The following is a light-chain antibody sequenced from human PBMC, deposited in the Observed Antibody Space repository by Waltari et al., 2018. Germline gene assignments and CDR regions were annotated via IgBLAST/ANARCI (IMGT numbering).Light chain of an antibody. CDR3: QQYYRNPYT. CDR2: LSS. V-gene: IGKV4-1*01. CDR1: QSILSSANNKND. Sequence: DIVVTQSPDSLAVSLGEKATISCKCSQSILSSANNKNDLSWFQKKPGQPPKLLIYLSSTRESGVPYRFSGSGSGTEFSLTISGLQAEDVAVYYCQQYYRNPYTFGQGTNLEI. J-gene: IGKJ2*01.